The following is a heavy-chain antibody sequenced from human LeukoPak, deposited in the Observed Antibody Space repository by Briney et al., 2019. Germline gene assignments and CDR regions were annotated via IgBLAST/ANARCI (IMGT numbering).Heavy chain of an antibody. Sequence: GSSVKVSCKASGGTFSSYDINWVRQATGQGLEWMGWMNPNSGNTGYAQKFQGRVTITRNTSMSTAYMELSSLRSEDTAVYYCARGGPYSSSSVYFQHWGQGTLVTVSS. CDR1: GGTFSSYD. J-gene: IGHJ1*01. V-gene: IGHV1-8*03. CDR2: MNPNSGNT. CDR3: ARGGPYSSSSVYFQH. D-gene: IGHD6-6*01.